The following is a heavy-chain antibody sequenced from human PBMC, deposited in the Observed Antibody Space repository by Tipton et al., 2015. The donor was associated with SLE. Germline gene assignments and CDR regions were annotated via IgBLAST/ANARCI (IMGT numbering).Heavy chain of an antibody. CDR2: ISPNSGGT. CDR1: GYTFTGYY. CDR3: ARSPQYYTGGGSYLSGEYYMDV. Sequence: QLVQSGAEVKKPGASVTVSCKASGYTFTGYYMHWVRQAPGQGLEWMGRISPNSGGTNYAQKFRGRVTITRDTSISTAYMELSRLTSDDTAVYYCARSPQYYTGGGSYLSGEYYMDVWGEGTTVTVSS. V-gene: IGHV1-2*06. J-gene: IGHJ6*03. D-gene: IGHD2-8*02.